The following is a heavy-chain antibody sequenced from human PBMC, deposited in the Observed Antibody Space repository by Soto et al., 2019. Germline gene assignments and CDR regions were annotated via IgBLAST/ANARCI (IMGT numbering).Heavy chain of an antibody. CDR1: GGSFSGNY. CDR2: SNHSASA. D-gene: IGHD4-17*01. V-gene: IGHV4-34*01. Sequence: QVQLQQWGAGLLKPSETLSLTCTVYGGSFSGNYWSWICQPPAKGLEWNGESNHSASANYNPTLTGDVTKSVDPSKKHFALKLGSATAADTAVYYCARGLLATVMVLFDYWGQGTLVTVSS. J-gene: IGHJ4*02. CDR3: ARGLLATVMVLFDY.